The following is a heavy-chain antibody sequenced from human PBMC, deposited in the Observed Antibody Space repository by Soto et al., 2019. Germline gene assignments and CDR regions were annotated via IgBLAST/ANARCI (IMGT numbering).Heavy chain of an antibody. CDR3: ARDSASRYGPLRAYYYYGMDV. V-gene: IGHV3-11*04. D-gene: IGHD1-20*01. CDR2: ISSSGSTI. J-gene: IGHJ6*02. Sequence: PGGSLRLSCAASGFTFSDYYMSWIRQAPGKGLEWVSYISSSGSTIYYADSVKGRFTISRDNAKNSLYLQMNSLRAEDTAVYYCARDSASRYGPLRAYYYYGMDVWGQGTTVTVSS. CDR1: GFTFSDYY.